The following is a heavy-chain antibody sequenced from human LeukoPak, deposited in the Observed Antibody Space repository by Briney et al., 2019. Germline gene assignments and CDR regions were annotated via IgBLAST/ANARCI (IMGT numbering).Heavy chain of an antibody. Sequence: GGSLRLSCAASGFTVSSNYMSWVRQAPGKGLEWASVIYSGGSTYYADSVKGRFTISRDNSKNTLYPQMSSLRAEDTAVYYCARDRPSGEYYFDYWGQGTLVTVSS. CDR3: ARDRPSGEYYFDY. V-gene: IGHV3-66*01. CDR1: GFTVSSNY. D-gene: IGHD3-10*01. J-gene: IGHJ4*02. CDR2: IYSGGST.